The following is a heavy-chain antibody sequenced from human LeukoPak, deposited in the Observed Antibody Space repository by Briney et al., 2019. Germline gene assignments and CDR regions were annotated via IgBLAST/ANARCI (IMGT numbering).Heavy chain of an antibody. CDR1: GGSISSSSYY. CDR3: ARGGRWLHDAFDI. Sequence: SETLSLTCTVSGGSISSSSYYWSWIRQPAGKGLEWIGRIYTSGSTNYNPSLKSRVTMSVDTSKNQFSLKLSSVTAADTAVYYCARGGRWLHDAFDIWGQGTMVTVSS. V-gene: IGHV4-61*02. CDR2: IYTSGST. J-gene: IGHJ3*02. D-gene: IGHD5-24*01.